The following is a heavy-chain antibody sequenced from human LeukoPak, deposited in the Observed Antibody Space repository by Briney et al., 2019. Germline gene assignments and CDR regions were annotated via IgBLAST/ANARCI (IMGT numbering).Heavy chain of an antibody. CDR3: AKDPTFITVTCFQH. CDR2: ISGSGGTT. V-gene: IGHV3-23*01. J-gene: IGHJ1*01. D-gene: IGHD3-22*01. CDR1: GFTFNSHA. Sequence: GASLRLSCAASGFTFNSHAMSWVRQAPGKGLEWVSGISGSGGTTYYADSVKGRFTISRDNSKNTLYLQVNSLRAEDTAVYYCAKDPTFITVTCFQHWGQGTLVTVSS.